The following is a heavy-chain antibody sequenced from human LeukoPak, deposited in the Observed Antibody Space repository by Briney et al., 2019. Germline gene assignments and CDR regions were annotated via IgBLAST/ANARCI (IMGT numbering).Heavy chain of an antibody. V-gene: IGHV1-2*06. CDR1: GYTFTGYY. Sequence: ASVKVSCKASGYTFTGYYMHWVRQAPGQGLEWMGRINPNSGGTNYAQKFQGRVTMTRDTSINTAYMELSRLRSDDTAVYYCARAGNDYGTPGDYWGQGTLVTVSS. J-gene: IGHJ4*02. D-gene: IGHD4-17*01. CDR3: ARAGNDYGTPGDY. CDR2: INPNSGGT.